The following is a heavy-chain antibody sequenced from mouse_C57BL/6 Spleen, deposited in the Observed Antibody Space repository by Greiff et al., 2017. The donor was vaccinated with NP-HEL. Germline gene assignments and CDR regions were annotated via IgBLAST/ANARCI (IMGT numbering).Heavy chain of an antibody. J-gene: IGHJ4*01. V-gene: IGHV1-63*01. CDR3: ARGTTVQDYYAMDY. CDR1: GYTFTNYW. Sequence: QVHVKQSGAELVRPGTSVKMSCKASGYTFTNYWIGWAKQRPGHGLEWIGDIYPGGGYTNYNEKFKGKATLTADKSSSTAYMQFSSLTSEDSAIYYCARGTTVQDYYAMDYWGQGTSVTVSS. D-gene: IGHD5-5*01. CDR2: IYPGGGYT.